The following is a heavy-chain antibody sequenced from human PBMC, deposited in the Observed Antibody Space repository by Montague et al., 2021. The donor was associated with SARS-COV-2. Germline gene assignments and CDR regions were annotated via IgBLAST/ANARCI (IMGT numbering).Heavy chain of an antibody. D-gene: IGHD6-13*01. J-gene: IGHJ4*02. CDR2: IYYSGNT. CDR1: GGSISSSSYY. Sequence: SETLSLTCTVYGGSISSSSYYWGWIRQPPGKGLEWNGSIYYSGNTYHNPSLQSRVTVSVDTSKNHFSLKLSSVTAADTSEYYCARHLKLSYYIAAAGAHDYWGQGTLVTVSS. CDR3: ARHLKLSYYIAAAGAHDY. V-gene: IGHV4-39*01.